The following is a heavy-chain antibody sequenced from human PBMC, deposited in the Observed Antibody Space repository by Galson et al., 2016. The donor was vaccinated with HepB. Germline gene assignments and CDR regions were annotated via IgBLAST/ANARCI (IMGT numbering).Heavy chain of an antibody. CDR3: TRAETGYSSSWFAF. CDR2: IYHSGIT. J-gene: IGHJ4*02. CDR1: GDSVSSTYW. Sequence: ETLSLTCAVSGDSVSSTYWWTWVRQTPGKGLDWIGEIYHSGITNYNPSLESRVTMSVDKSRNLFSLHLKSVTAADTAIYCCTRAETGYSSSWFAFWGQGSLVTVSS. D-gene: IGHD6-13*01. V-gene: IGHV4-4*01.